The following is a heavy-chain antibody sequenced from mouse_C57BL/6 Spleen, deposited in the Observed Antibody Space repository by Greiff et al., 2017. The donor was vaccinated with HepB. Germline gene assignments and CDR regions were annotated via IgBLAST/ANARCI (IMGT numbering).Heavy chain of an antibody. J-gene: IGHJ3*01. CDR2: IDPETGGT. D-gene: IGHD1-1*01. CDR3: TNYDGSSWFAY. Sequence: VQLQQSGAELVRPGASVTLSCKASGYTFTDYEMHWVKQTPVHGLEWIGAIDPETGGTAYNQKFKGKAILTAEKSSSTAYMELRSLTSEDSAVYYCTNYDGSSWFAYWGQGTLVTVSA. V-gene: IGHV1-15*01. CDR1: GYTFTDYE.